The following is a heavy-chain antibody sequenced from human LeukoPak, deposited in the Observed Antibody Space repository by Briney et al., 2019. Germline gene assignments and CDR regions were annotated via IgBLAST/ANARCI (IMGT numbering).Heavy chain of an antibody. Sequence: GASVKVSCKAAGYTFTGYYMHWVRQAPGQGLEWMGIINPRGGGTNYAQKFQGRVTMTRDTSTSTVFMELTSLRSDDTAVYYCARDYFDSSAYYGVSYYYYMDVWGKGTTVTISS. V-gene: IGHV1-46*01. D-gene: IGHD3-22*01. CDR3: ARDYFDSSAYYGVSYYYYMDV. J-gene: IGHJ6*03. CDR1: GYTFTGYY. CDR2: INPRGGGT.